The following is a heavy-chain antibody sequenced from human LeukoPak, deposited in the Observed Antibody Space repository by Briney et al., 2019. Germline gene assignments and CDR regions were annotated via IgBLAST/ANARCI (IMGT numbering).Heavy chain of an antibody. Sequence: GGSLRLSCAASGFTFSSYSMNWVRQAPGKGLEWVSSISSSSYIYYADSVKGRFTISRDNAKNSLYLQMNSLRAEDTAVYYCARSLDSYGSTFDYWGQGTLVTVSS. J-gene: IGHJ4*02. V-gene: IGHV3-21*01. D-gene: IGHD5-18*01. CDR3: ARSLDSYGSTFDY. CDR2: ISSSSYI. CDR1: GFTFSSYS.